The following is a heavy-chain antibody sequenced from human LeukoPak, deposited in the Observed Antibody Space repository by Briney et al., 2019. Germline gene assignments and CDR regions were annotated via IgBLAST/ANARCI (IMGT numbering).Heavy chain of an antibody. V-gene: IGHV4-59*01. J-gene: IGHJ6*04. CDR1: GGSISSYY. CDR3: ARTEGDIAVAGTSLDYYYGMDV. CDR2: IYYSGST. Sequence: SETLSLTCTVSGGSISSYYWSWIRQPPGKGLEWIGYIYYSGSTNYNPSLKSRVTISVDTSKNLFSLKLSSVTAADTAVYYCARTEGDIAVAGTSLDYYYGMDVWGKGTTVTVSS. D-gene: IGHD6-19*01.